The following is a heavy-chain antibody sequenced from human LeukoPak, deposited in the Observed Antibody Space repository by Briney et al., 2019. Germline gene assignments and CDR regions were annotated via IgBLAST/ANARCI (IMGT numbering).Heavy chain of an antibody. CDR2: IESDASRT. CDR3: VKGGHKLDIQTTHYYYGLDV. D-gene: IGHD5-12*01. Sequence: PGGSLRLSCVASGFTLSDHWMYWVRQGPSRGLAHVSRIESDASRTTYADSVNGRFTISRDDAKNTMYLQMNSQRVEDTAVYYCVKGGHKLDIQTTHYYYGLDVWGKGSTVAVS. V-gene: IGHV3-74*03. CDR1: GFTLSDHW. J-gene: IGHJ6*04.